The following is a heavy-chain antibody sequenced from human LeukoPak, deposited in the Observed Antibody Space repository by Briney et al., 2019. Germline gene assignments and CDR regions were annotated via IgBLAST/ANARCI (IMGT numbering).Heavy chain of an antibody. CDR2: ISWNSGGI. V-gene: IGHV3-9*01. Sequence: PGRSLRLSCAASGFTFADYAMHWVRQAPGKGLEWVSGISWNSGGIDYADSVKGRFTISRDNAKNSLYLQMNSLRGEDTALYYCAKDIMPRDIAACLWDAMDVWGQGTTVTVSS. CDR3: AKDIMPRDIAACLWDAMDV. CDR1: GFTFADYA. D-gene: IGHD6-6*01. J-gene: IGHJ6*02.